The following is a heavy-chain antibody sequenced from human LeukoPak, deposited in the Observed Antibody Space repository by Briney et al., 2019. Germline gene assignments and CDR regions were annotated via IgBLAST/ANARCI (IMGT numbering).Heavy chain of an antibody. D-gene: IGHD3-16*02. CDR3: ARAAGLRLGELSPDY. CDR1: GYTFTSYY. V-gene: IGHV1-46*01. CDR2: INPSGGST. Sequence: GASVKVSCKASGYTFTSYYMHWVRQAPGQGLEWMGIINPSGGSTSYAQKFQGRVTMTRDTSTSTVYMELSSLRSEDTAVYYCARAAGLRLGELSPDYWGQGTPVTVSS. J-gene: IGHJ4*02.